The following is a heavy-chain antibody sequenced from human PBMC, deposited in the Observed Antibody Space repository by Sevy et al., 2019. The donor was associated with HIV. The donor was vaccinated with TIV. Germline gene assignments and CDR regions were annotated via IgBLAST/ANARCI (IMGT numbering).Heavy chain of an antibody. Sequence: GESLKISCVASGFTVSSNHMNWVRQAPGKGLEWVSYISSSSSTIYYADSVKGRFTISRDNAKNSLYLQMNSLRAEDTAVYYCASYGGTGDYWGQGTLVTVSS. D-gene: IGHD1-1*01. CDR2: ISSSSSTI. J-gene: IGHJ4*02. V-gene: IGHV3-48*01. CDR3: ASYGGTGDY. CDR1: GFTVSSNH.